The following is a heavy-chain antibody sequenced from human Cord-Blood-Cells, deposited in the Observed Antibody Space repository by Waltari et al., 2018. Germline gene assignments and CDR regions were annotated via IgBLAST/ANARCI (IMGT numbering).Heavy chain of an antibody. CDR2: IYYSGST. J-gene: IGHJ4*02. V-gene: IGHV4-39*01. CDR1: GGSISSSSYY. D-gene: IGHD1-20*01. Sequence: QLQLQESGPGLVKPSETLSLTCTVSGGSISSSSYYSGWIRQPPGKGLEWIGSIYYSGSTYYNPSLKSRVTISVDTSKNQFSLKLSSVTAADTAVYYCARQTSLITGYYFDYWGQGTLVTVSS. CDR3: ARQTSLITGYYFDY.